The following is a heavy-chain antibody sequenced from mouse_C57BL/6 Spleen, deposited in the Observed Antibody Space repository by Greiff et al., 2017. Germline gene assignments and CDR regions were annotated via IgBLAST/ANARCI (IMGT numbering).Heavy chain of an antibody. V-gene: IGHV1-74*01. CDR3: AIEGSYDYDGDYFDY. CDR2: IHPSDSDT. Sequence: VQLQQPGAELVKPGASVKVSCKASGYTFTSYWMHWVKQRPGQGLEWIGRIHPSDSDTNYNQKFKGKATLTVDKSSSTAYMQLSSLTSEDSAVYYCAIEGSYDYDGDYFDYWGQGTTLTVAS. CDR1: GYTFTSYW. J-gene: IGHJ2*01. D-gene: IGHD2-4*01.